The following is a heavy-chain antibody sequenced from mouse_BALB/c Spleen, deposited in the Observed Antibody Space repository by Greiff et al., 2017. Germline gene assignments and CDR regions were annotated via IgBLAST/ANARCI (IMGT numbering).Heavy chain of an antibody. D-gene: IGHD4-1*01. CDR1: GFSLTSYG. CDR2: IWSGGST. CDR3: ARKAGYYAMDY. V-gene: IGHV2-2*02. J-gene: IGHJ4*01. Sequence: VQLQESGPGLVQPSQSLSITCTASGFSLTSYGVHWVRQSPGKGLEWLGVIWSGGSTDYNAAFISRLSISKDNSKSQVFFKMNSLQANDTAIYYCARKAGYYAMDYWGQGTSVTVSS.